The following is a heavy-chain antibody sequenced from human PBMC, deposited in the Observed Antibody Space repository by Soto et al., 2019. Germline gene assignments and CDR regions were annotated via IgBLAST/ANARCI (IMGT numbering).Heavy chain of an antibody. CDR3: AKGNYDILTGYLEGDYYYYYMDV. CDR2: ISWNSGSI. J-gene: IGHJ6*03. V-gene: IGHV3-9*01. CDR1: GFTFSSHN. D-gene: IGHD3-9*01. Sequence: GGSLRLSCAASGFTFSSHNMNWVRQAPGKGLEWVSGISWNSGSIGYADSVKGRFTISRDNAKNSLYLQMNSLRAEDTALYYCAKGNYDILTGYLEGDYYYYYMDVWGKGTTVTVSS.